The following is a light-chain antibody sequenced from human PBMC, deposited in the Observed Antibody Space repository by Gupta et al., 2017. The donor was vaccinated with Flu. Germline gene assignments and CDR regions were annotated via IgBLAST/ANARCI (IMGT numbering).Light chain of an antibody. J-gene: IGLJ2*01. Sequence: QSALTQPASVSGSPGQSLTISCPATSSDVGGYNYVSWYQQHPGKAPKLMIYEVSNRPSGVSNRFSGSKSGNTASLTISGLQAEDEADYYCSSYTSSSTLVFGGGTKLTVL. CDR1: SSDVGGYNY. V-gene: IGLV2-14*01. CDR3: SSYTSSSTLV. CDR2: EVS.